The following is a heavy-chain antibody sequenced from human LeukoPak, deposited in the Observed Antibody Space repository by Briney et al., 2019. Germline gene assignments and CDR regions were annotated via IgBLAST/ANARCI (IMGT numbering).Heavy chain of an antibody. D-gene: IGHD1/OR15-1a*01. CDR3: AKGRRTGDY. Sequence: QPGKSLTLSCVVSGFNFDNFAMHWVRQPLGKGLEWASAISGSGGSTYYADSVKGRFTISRDNSKNTLYLQMNSLRAEDTAVYYCAKGRRTGDYWGQGTLVTVSS. CDR2: ISGSGGST. CDR1: GFNFDNFA. J-gene: IGHJ4*02. V-gene: IGHV3-23*01.